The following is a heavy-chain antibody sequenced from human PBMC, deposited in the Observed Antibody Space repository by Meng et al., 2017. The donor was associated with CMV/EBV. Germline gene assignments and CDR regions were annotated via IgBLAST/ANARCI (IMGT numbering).Heavy chain of an antibody. CDR2: TNSDGSST. CDR1: GFTFSSYW. J-gene: IGHJ3*02. D-gene: IGHD3-3*01. V-gene: IGHV3-74*01. CDR3: ARGQAPDFNYDFWRGAFDI. Sequence: GGSLRLSCAASGFTFSSYWMHWVRQVPGKGLVWVSHTNSDGSSTSYADSVKGRFTISRDNAKNSLYLQMNSLRAEDTAVYYCARGQAPDFNYDFWRGAFDIWGQGTMVTVSS.